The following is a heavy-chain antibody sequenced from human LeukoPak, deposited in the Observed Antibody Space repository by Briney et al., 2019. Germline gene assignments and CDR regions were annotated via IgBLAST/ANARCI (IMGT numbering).Heavy chain of an antibody. Sequence: SETLSLTCTVSGGSISSGSYYWSWIRQPAGKGLEWIGRIYTSGSTNYNPSLKSRVTISVDTSKNQFSLKLNSVTAADTAVYYCARSLRFLEWLSRTNNWFDPWGQGTLVTVSS. CDR1: GGSISSGSYY. CDR2: IYTSGST. J-gene: IGHJ5*02. D-gene: IGHD3-3*01. CDR3: ARSLRFLEWLSRTNNWFDP. V-gene: IGHV4-61*02.